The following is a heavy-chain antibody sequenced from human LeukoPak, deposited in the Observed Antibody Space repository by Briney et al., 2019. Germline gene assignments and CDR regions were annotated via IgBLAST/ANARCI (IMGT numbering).Heavy chain of an antibody. J-gene: IGHJ4*02. CDR1: GYTFTCYD. CDR2: MNPNRGNT. V-gene: IGHV1-8*01. CDR3: ARGVARKIARDY. D-gene: IGHD2/OR15-2a*01. Sequence: ASVKVSCKASGYTFTCYDINWVRQATGQGLELKGWMNPNRGNTGYAQKVQGRVTMTRNTSISTAYMELSRLRSENTAVYYCARGVARKIARDYWGQGTLVTVSS.